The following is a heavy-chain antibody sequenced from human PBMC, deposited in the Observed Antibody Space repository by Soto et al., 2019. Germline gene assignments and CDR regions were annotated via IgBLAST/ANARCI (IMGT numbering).Heavy chain of an antibody. Sequence: SETLSLTCTVSGGSISSYYWSWIRQPPGKGLEWIGYIYYSGSTNYNPSLKSRVTISVDTSKNQFSLKLSSVTAADTAVYYCARGIVVVTAISYWFDPWGQGTLVTVSS. J-gene: IGHJ5*02. V-gene: IGHV4-59*01. CDR3: ARGIVVVTAISYWFDP. CDR2: IYYSGST. D-gene: IGHD2-21*02. CDR1: GGSISSYY.